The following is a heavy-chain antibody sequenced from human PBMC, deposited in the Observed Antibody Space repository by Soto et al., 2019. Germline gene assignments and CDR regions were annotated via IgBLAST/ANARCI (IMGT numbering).Heavy chain of an antibody. J-gene: IGHJ6*02. CDR2: IYYSGST. CDR3: ARVLAAAGHYYYYGMDV. Sequence: SETMSLTCTVPGGTVSSGSYYWSWIRQPPGKGLEWIGYIYYSGSTNYNPSLKSRVTISVDTSKNQFSLKLSSVTAADTAVYYCARVLAAAGHYYYYGMDVWGQGTTVTVSS. CDR1: GGTVSSGSYY. D-gene: IGHD6-13*01. V-gene: IGHV4-61*01.